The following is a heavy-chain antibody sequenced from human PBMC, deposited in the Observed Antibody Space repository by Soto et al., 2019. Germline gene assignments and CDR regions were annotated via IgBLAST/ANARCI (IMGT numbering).Heavy chain of an antibody. CDR2: ISGSGGST. J-gene: IGHJ4*02. Sequence: EVQLLESGGGLVQPGGSLRLSCAASGFTFSSYAMSWVRQAPGKGLEWVSAISGSGGSTYYADSVKGRFTISRDNSKNTLYLQMNSLRAEDTAVYYCAKDYDYIWGSYRLFDYWGQGTLVTVSS. D-gene: IGHD3-16*02. CDR3: AKDYDYIWGSYRLFDY. V-gene: IGHV3-23*01. CDR1: GFTFSSYA.